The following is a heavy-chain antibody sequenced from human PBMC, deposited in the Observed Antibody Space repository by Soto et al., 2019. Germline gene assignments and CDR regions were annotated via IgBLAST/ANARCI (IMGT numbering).Heavy chain of an antibody. J-gene: IGHJ4*02. Sequence: QVQLVESGGGVVQPGRSLRLSCAASGFTFSSYGMHWVRQAPGKGLEWVAVIWYDGSDKYYADSVKGRFTISRDNSKNTLYLQRKSLRAEDTAVYYCVRDRYSSGWYDLDYWGQGTLVTVSS. CDR1: GFTFSSYG. CDR3: VRDRYSSGWYDLDY. V-gene: IGHV3-33*01. D-gene: IGHD6-19*01. CDR2: IWYDGSDK.